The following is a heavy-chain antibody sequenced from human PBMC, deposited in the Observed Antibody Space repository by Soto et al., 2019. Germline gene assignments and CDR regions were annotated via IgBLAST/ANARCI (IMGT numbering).Heavy chain of an antibody. CDR3: SRASGWYILDY. CDR2: INAGNGNT. CDR1: GYTFTSYA. D-gene: IGHD6-19*01. J-gene: IGHJ4*02. Sequence: TSVKVSCKASGYTFTSYAMNWVRQAPGQRLEWMGWINAGNGNTKYSQKFQGRVTITRDTSASTAYMELSSLRSEDTAVYYCSRASGWYILDYWGQGTLVTVSS. V-gene: IGHV1-3*01.